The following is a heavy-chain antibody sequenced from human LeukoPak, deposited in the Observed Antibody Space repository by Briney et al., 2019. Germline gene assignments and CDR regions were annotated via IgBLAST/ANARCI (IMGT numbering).Heavy chain of an antibody. Sequence: SQSLSLTCAVSGDSVSSNRVAWNWIRQSPSRGLEWLGRTYYRSMWFNDYAVSMKGRLTINPDTSKNQFSLQMNSVTPEDAAVYYCARARDYGAMYYFDYWGQGTLVTVSS. CDR3: ARARDYGAMYYFDY. J-gene: IGHJ4*02. V-gene: IGHV6-1*01. D-gene: IGHD4-17*01. CDR1: GDSVSSNRVA. CDR2: TYYRSMWFN.